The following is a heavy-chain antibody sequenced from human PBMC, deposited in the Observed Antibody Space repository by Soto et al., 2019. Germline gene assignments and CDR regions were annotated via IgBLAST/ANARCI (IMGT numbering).Heavy chain of an antibody. J-gene: IGHJ6*02. D-gene: IGHD4-17*01. CDR1: GGTFSTYP. V-gene: IGHV1-69*01. CDR2: IIPMFGTA. CDR3: ARDRKQWVRPDYGDYVLFHYYGLDV. Sequence: QVQLVQSGAEVKKPGSSVKVSCKASGGTFSTYPISWVRQAPGQGLEWMGGIIPMFGTAKYAQKFQGRVTSTADESTSTAYMELSSLRSDDTAVYYCARDRKQWVRPDYGDYVLFHYYGLDVWGQGTKVTVSS.